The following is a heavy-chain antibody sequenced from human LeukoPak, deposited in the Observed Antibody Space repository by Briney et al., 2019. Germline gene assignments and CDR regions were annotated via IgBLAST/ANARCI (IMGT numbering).Heavy chain of an antibody. J-gene: IGHJ3*02. CDR2: IDYRGST. D-gene: IGHD5-18*01. Sequence: PSGTLSLTCAVSGGSISSYYWSWIRQPPGKGLEWIAYIDYRGSTTYNPSLKSRVTISVDTSRNQFSLKLSSVTAADTAVYYCARSRSGYSYDHAAFDIWGQGAMVTVSS. V-gene: IGHV4-59*01. CDR3: ARSRSGYSYDHAAFDI. CDR1: GGSISSYY.